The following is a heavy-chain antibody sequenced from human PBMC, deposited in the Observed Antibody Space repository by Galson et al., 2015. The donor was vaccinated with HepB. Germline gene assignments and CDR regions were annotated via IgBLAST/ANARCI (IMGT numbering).Heavy chain of an antibody. V-gene: IGHV4-34*01. Sequence: PPGKGLEWIGEITHSGSTNYNPSLKSRVTISVDTSKNQFSLELSSVTAADTAVYYCARRIRSKTIDCRRTSCTPHRWYMDVWGKGTTVTVSS. CDR3: ARRIRSKTIDCRRTSCTPHRWYMDV. CDR2: ITHSGST. J-gene: IGHJ6*03. D-gene: IGHD2-2*01.